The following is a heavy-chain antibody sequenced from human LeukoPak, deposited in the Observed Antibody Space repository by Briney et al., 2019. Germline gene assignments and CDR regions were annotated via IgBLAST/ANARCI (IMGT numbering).Heavy chain of an antibody. CDR1: GFTFSSYG. Sequence: GGSLRLSCAASGFTFSSYGMHWVRQAPGKGLEWVAVISYDGGNKYYADSVKGRFTISRDNSKNTLYLQMNSLRAEDTAVYYCAKDEDDSSGYYYALYYWGQGTLVTVSS. J-gene: IGHJ4*02. CDR3: AKDEDDSSGYYYALYY. V-gene: IGHV3-30*18. D-gene: IGHD3-22*01. CDR2: ISYDGGNK.